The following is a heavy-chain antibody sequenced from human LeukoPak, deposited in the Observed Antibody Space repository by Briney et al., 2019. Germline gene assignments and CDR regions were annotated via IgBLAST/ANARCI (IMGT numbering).Heavy chain of an antibody. CDR1: GFAFSDYI. CDR3: CRDGGVRDKTAFDV. J-gene: IGHJ3*01. Sequence: GGSLRLSCAASGFAFSDYILDWVRQAPGKGLEWVGRIRRRGQSYTTEYAASVEGRLTISREDSKNSMYLHMNSPKAEDTAVYYCCRDGGVRDKTAFDVWGQGTMVTVSS. CDR2: IRRRGQSYTT. D-gene: IGHD3-16*01. V-gene: IGHV3-72*01.